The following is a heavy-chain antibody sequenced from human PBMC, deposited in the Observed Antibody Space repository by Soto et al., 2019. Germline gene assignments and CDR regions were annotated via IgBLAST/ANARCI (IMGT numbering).Heavy chain of an antibody. Sequence: WGSLRLSCAAYGFTVSSNYMNWVRRAPGKGLEWVSVIYSGGSTYYADSVKGRFTISTDNSKNTLYLQMNSLRAEDTAVYYCARDKVVGPTTLDYWGQGTLVTVSS. V-gene: IGHV3-53*01. CDR1: GFTVSSNY. CDR3: ARDKVVGPTTLDY. CDR2: IYSGGST. J-gene: IGHJ4*02. D-gene: IGHD1-26*01.